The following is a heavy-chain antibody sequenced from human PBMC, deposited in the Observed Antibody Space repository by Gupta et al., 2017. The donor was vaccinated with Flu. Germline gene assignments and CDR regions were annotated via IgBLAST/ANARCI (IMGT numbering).Heavy chain of an antibody. Sequence: QVQLQESGPGLVKPSQTLSLTCTVSGGSISSGSYYWSWIRQPAGKGLEWIGRIYTSGSTNYNPSLKSRVTISVDTSKNQFSLKLSSVTAADTAVYYCAMGYDFWSGYPDYYGMDVWGQGTTVTVSS. D-gene: IGHD3-3*01. CDR2: IYTSGST. CDR3: AMGYDFWSGYPDYYGMDV. CDR1: GGSISSGSYY. J-gene: IGHJ6*02. V-gene: IGHV4-61*02.